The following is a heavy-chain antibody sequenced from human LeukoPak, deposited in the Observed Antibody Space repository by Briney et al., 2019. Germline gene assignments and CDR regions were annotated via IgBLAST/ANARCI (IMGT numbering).Heavy chain of an antibody. Sequence: GASVKVSCKASGYTFTSYGISWVRQAPGQGLEWMGWISAYNGNTNYAQKLQGRVTMTTDTSTSTAYMELRSLRSDDTAVYYCARLQLLWFGELLSGYYFDYWGQGTLVTASS. CDR1: GYTFTSYG. D-gene: IGHD3-10*01. CDR3: ARLQLLWFGELLSGYYFDY. J-gene: IGHJ4*02. V-gene: IGHV1-18*04. CDR2: ISAYNGNT.